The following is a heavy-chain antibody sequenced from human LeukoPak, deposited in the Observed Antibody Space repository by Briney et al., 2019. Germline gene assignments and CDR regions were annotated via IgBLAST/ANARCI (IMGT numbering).Heavy chain of an antibody. J-gene: IGHJ4*02. CDR1: GYSFTRYF. D-gene: IGHD3-10*01. V-gene: IGHV1-46*01. CDR3: ARGKVVTMVRGVIITYFDY. CDR2: IIPSDGST. Sequence: ASVKVSCKASGYSFTRYFIHWVRQAPGQGLEWMGIIIPSDGSTSYAQKFHGRVTMTRDTSTSTVYMELSSLRSEDTAVYYCARGKVVTMVRGVIITYFDYWGQGTLVTVSS.